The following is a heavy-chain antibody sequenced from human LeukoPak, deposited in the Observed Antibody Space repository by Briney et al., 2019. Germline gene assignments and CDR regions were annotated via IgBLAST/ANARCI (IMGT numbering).Heavy chain of an antibody. D-gene: IGHD1-26*01. Sequence: PGGSLRLSCAVSGFTFSSYWMHWVRQAPGKGLVWVSRINSDGSRTSYADSVRGRFTISRDNAKNTLYLQMNSLRAEDTAVYYCASHTRGSSPFDPWGQGTLVTVSS. CDR3: ASHTRGSSPFDP. CDR1: GFTFSSYW. CDR2: INSDGSRT. V-gene: IGHV3-74*01. J-gene: IGHJ5*02.